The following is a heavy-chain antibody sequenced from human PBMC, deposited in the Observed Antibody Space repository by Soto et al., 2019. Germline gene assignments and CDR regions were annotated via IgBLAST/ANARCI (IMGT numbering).Heavy chain of an antibody. CDR3: ARHGGGGSSYYYYGMDV. CDR2: IYPGDSDT. Sequence: GESLKISCKGSGYTFTDYWIGWVRQLPGKGLEWMGIIYPGDSDTRYSPSFQGHVTITVDKSTSTAYLQWNTLKASDTAMYYCARHGGGGSSYYYYGMDVWGQGTTVTVSS. V-gene: IGHV5-51*01. D-gene: IGHD2-15*01. J-gene: IGHJ6*02. CDR1: GYTFTDYW.